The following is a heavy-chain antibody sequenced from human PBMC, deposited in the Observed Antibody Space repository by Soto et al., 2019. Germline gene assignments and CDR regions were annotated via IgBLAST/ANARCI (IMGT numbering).Heavy chain of an antibody. CDR1: GFTFSSYG. CDR2: IWYDGSNK. V-gene: IGHV3-33*01. J-gene: IGHJ4*02. CDR3: ARGYCSGGSCYSLLDY. Sequence: QVQLVESGGGVVQPGRSLRLSCAASGFTFSSYGMHWVRQAPGKGLEWVAVIWYDGSNKYYADSVKGRFTISRDNSKNTLYLQMNSRRAEDTAVYYCARGYCSGGSCYSLLDYWGQGTLVTVSS. D-gene: IGHD2-15*01.